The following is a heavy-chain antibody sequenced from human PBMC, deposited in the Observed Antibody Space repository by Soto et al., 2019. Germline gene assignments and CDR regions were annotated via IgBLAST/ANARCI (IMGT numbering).Heavy chain of an antibody. CDR3: AKYLGRSSSWYHSFDY. D-gene: IGHD6-13*01. J-gene: IGHJ4*02. CDR1: GFTFSSYA. V-gene: IGHV3-23*01. CDR2: ISGSGGST. Sequence: EVQLLESGGGLVQPGGSLRLSCAASGFTFSSYAMSWVRQAPGKGLEWVSAISGSGGSTYYADSVKGRFTISRDNSKNTLYLQMNSLRAEDTAVCYCAKYLGRSSSWYHSFDYWGQGTLVTVSS.